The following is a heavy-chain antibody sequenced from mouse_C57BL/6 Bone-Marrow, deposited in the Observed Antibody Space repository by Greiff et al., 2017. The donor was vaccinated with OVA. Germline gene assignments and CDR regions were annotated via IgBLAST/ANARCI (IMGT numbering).Heavy chain of an antibody. CDR2: IDPGDGET. CDR1: GFNIKDYY. D-gene: IGHD1-1*01. Sequence: VQLQQSGAELVKPGASVKLSCTASGFNIKDYYMHWVKQRPEQGLEWIGRIDPGDGETNYAAKFQGKATITADTSSNTAYLQLSSLTSEDTAVYYCAREDYYGTYFDDWGQGTTLTVAS. CDR3: AREDYYGTYFDD. J-gene: IGHJ2*01. V-gene: IGHV14-2*01.